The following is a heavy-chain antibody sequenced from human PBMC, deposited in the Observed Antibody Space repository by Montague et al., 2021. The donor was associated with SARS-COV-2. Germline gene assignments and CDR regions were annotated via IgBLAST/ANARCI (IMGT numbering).Heavy chain of an antibody. V-gene: IGHV4-59*01. D-gene: IGHD5-18*01. Sequence: SETLSLTCTVSGGSLNNYFWSWIRQPPGKGLEWVGYISDSGSTKYNPSLQSRVTISVDTARNQFSLKLTSVTAADTAVYFCARESDSYTSGTQYFDLWGRGTLVTVSS. CDR1: GGSLNNYF. CDR3: ARESDSYTSGTQYFDL. CDR2: ISDSGST. J-gene: IGHJ2*01.